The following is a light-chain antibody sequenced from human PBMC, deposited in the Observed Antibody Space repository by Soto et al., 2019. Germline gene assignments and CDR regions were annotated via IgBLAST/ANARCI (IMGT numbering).Light chain of an antibody. CDR1: QSVSSSY. CDR2: GAS. J-gene: IGKJ4*01. Sequence: EIVLTQSPGTLSLSPGERATLSCRASQSVSSSYLGWYQQKLGQAPRLLIYGASNRATGIPGRFIGSGFGTDFTRTISRLEPEDFAVYYCQQYGSSPLTFGGGTKVEIK. V-gene: IGKV3-20*01. CDR3: QQYGSSPLT.